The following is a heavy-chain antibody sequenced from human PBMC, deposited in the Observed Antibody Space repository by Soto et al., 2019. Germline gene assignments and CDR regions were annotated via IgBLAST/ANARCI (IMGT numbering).Heavy chain of an antibody. V-gene: IGHV3-30*18. CDR3: AKEFHSWNYFGY. Sequence: GGSLRLSCAGSGFTFSSSGMHWVRQPPGKGLGWVAVISYDGSNKFYADSVKGRFTISRDNFRNTLYLQMNSLRAEDTAVYYCAKEFHSWNYFGYWGQGTLVTVSS. D-gene: IGHD1-20*01. CDR2: ISYDGSNK. J-gene: IGHJ4*02. CDR1: GFTFSSSG.